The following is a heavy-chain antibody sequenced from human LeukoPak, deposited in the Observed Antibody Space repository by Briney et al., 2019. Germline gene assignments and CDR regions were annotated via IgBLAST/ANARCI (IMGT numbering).Heavy chain of an antibody. CDR1: GYTFISYV. V-gene: IGHV1-3*04. J-gene: IGHJ3*02. D-gene: IGHD3-9*01. CDR2: INTGNGNT. Sequence: ASVTVSCTASGYTFISYVIHWVRQAPGQRLECMGWINTGNGNTKYSQKFQDRVTFTRDTSASTAYMELSSLRSEDTAVYYCAREGYDILTGPGKDAFDIWGQGTMVTVSS. CDR3: AREGYDILTGPGKDAFDI.